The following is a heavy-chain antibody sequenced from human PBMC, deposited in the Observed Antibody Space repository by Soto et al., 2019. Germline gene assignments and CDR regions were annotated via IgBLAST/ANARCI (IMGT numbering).Heavy chain of an antibody. CDR3: ARSDLIEYYYYGMDV. CDR1: GFTFSSYW. Sequence: GALRLSCAASGFTFSSYWMSWVRQAPGRGLEWVANIKQDGSEKYYVDSVKGRFTISRDNAKNSLYLQMNSLRAEDTAVYYCARSDLIEYYYYGMDVWGQGTTVTVSS. V-gene: IGHV3-7*01. J-gene: IGHJ6*02. CDR2: IKQDGSEK.